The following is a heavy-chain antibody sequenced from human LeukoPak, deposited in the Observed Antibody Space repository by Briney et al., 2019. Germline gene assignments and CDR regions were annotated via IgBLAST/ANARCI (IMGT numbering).Heavy chain of an antibody. Sequence: GGSMRLSCAASGFIFSTYSMNWVRQAPGKGLEWVSYISSSSSTIYYADSVKGRFTISRDNAENSLYLQMNSLGAEDTAVYYCARDDHYNYYYMDVWGKGTTVTVSS. CDR1: GFIFSTYS. CDR3: ARDDHYNYYYMDV. J-gene: IGHJ6*03. CDR2: ISSSSSTI. V-gene: IGHV3-48*01.